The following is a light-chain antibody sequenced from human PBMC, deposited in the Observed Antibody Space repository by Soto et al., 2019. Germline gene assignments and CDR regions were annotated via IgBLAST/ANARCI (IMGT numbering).Light chain of an antibody. CDR1: QSVSSSY. V-gene: IGKV3-20*01. CDR2: GAS. CDR3: QQYGSSGT. J-gene: IGKJ1*01. Sequence: EIVLTQSPGTLSLSPGDSATLSCRASQSVSSSYLAWYQQKPGQAPRLLIYGASSRATGIPDRFSGSGSGTDFTLTIRRLEPEDFAVYYCQQYGSSGTFGQGTKVDIK.